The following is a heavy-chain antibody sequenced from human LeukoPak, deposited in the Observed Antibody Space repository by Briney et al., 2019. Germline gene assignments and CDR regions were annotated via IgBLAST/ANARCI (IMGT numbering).Heavy chain of an antibody. D-gene: IGHD3-10*01. CDR3: VRDNYYGSGPDAFDI. Sequence: PGGSLRLSCAASGFTFSSYGMHWVRQAPGKGLEWVAFIQFDGNNKYYTDSVKGRFTISRDNAKNSLYLQMNSLRAEDTAVYYCVRDNYYGSGPDAFDIWGQGTMVTVSS. CDR1: GFTFSSYG. V-gene: IGHV3-30*02. CDR2: IQFDGNNK. J-gene: IGHJ3*02.